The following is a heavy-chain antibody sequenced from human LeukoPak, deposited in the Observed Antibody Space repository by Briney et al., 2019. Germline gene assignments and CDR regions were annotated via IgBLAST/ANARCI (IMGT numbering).Heavy chain of an antibody. CDR2: IRGESDYI. V-gene: IGHV3-21*06. CDR1: EFVFSTYY. Sequence: GGSLRLSCAASEFVFSTYYMHWVRQAPGKGLEWFSSIRGESDYIYYRDPVKGRFTISRDNAKNSLYLQMNRLRAEDTAVYYCARDGAYDFWSGHVYWGQGTLVTVSS. D-gene: IGHD3-3*01. J-gene: IGHJ4*02. CDR3: ARDGAYDFWSGHVY.